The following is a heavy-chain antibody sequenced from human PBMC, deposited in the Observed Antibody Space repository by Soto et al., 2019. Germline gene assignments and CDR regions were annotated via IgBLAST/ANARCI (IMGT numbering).Heavy chain of an antibody. CDR3: ATGRGGTYRYTLDY. CDR2: VKGDGSST. CDR1: GFTFSSYW. D-gene: IGHD3-16*02. V-gene: IGHV3-74*01. J-gene: IGHJ4*02. Sequence: EVQLVEAGGGLVQPGGSLRLSCAASGFTFSSYWMHWVRQAPGKGLVWVSYVKGDGSSTTYADSVKGRFTISRDNAKKTVYLQVDSLRADDSAVYYCATGRGGTYRYTLDYWGQGTLVTVSS.